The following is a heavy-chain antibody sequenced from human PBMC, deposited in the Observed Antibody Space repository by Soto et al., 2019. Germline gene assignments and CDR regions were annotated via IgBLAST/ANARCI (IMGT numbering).Heavy chain of an antibody. V-gene: IGHV1-69*13. Sequence: EASVKVSCKASGYTFSSYAISWVRQAPGQGLEWMGGIIPIFGTANYAQKFQGRVTITADESTSTAYMELSSLRSEDTAVYYCARYRWGSDIVVVPAAIRSWFDPWGQGTLVTVSS. CDR3: ARYRWGSDIVVVPAAIRSWFDP. CDR2: IIPIFGTA. D-gene: IGHD2-2*01. J-gene: IGHJ5*02. CDR1: GYTFSSYA.